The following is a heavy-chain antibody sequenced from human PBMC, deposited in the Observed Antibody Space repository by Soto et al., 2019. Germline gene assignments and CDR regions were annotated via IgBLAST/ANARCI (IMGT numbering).Heavy chain of an antibody. V-gene: IGHV4-30-2*01. Sequence: QLQLQESGSGLVKPSQTLSLTCAVSGGSISSGGYSWTWIRQPPGKGLEWIGYIYDSGTTYYNPSLKSRVTITVNRXXNQFSLKLSSVTAADTAVYYCARAHYGDYGYGMDVWGQGTTVTVSS. J-gene: IGHJ6*02. D-gene: IGHD4-17*01. CDR1: GGSISSGGYS. CDR3: ARAHYGDYGYGMDV. CDR2: IYDSGTT.